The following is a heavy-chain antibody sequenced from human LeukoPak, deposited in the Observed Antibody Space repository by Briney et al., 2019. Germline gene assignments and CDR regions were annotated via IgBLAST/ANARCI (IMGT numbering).Heavy chain of an antibody. D-gene: IGHD3-16*01. Sequence: GGSLRLSCAASGFTFSTYSMNWVRQAPGKGLEWVSYISGSSGTIYYADSVKGRFTISRDNAKNSRYLQMNSLRAEDTAVYYCARRSEFGVLYYMDVWGKGTTVTVSS. CDR1: GFTFSTYS. V-gene: IGHV3-48*01. CDR3: ARRSEFGVLYYMDV. CDR2: ISGSSGTI. J-gene: IGHJ6*03.